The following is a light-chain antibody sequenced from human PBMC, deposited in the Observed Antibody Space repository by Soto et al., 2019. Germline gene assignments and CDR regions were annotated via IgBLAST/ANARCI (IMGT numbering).Light chain of an antibody. V-gene: IGKV3-20*01. CDR1: QSVSSSN. CDR2: GAS. CDR3: QQYGRSTFT. J-gene: IGKJ3*01. Sequence: EIVLTQSPGTLSLSPGERATLSCRASQSVSSSNLAWYQQKPGQAPRLLIYGASRRATGIPDRFSGSGSGTDFTLTISRLESEDFAVYFCQQYGRSTFTFGPGTKVDIK.